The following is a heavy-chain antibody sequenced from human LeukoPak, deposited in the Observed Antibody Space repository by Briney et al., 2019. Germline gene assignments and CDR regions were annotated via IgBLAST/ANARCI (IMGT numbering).Heavy chain of an antibody. CDR1: GGSISSSSYY. CDR3: ARLKDRGYGYGMQNYYYGMDV. Sequence: PSETLSLTCTVSGGSISSSSYYWGWIRQPPGKGLEWIGSIYYSGSTYYNPSLKSRVTISVDTSKNQFSLKLSSVTAADTAVYYCARLKDRGYGYGMQNYYYGMDVWGQGTTVTVSS. CDR2: IYYSGST. V-gene: IGHV4-39*01. J-gene: IGHJ6*02. D-gene: IGHD5-18*01.